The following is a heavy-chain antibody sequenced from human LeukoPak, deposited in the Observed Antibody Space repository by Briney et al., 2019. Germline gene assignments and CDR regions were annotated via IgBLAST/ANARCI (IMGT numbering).Heavy chain of an antibody. CDR1: GGSISSYY. CDR3: VRDTRYDMDV. CDR2: IYYTGST. V-gene: IGHV4-59*12. Sequence: SETLSLTCTVSGGSISSYYWSWIRQPPGKGLEWIGYIYYTGSTNSNPSLKSRVTISVDTSKNQFSLKLNSVTAADTAVYYCVRDTRYDMDVWGKGTTVTVSS. J-gene: IGHJ6*03.